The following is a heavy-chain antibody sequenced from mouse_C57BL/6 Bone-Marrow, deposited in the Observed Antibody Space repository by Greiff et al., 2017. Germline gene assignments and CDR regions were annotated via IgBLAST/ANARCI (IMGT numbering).Heavy chain of an antibody. Sequence: QVQLQQPGTELVKPGASVKLSCKASGYTFTSYWMHWVKQRPGQGLEWIGNFNPSNGGTNYNEKFQSKATLTVDKSSSTAYMQLSSLTSEDSAVYYCAWDWYFDVWGTGTTVTVSS. CDR1: GYTFTSYW. J-gene: IGHJ1*03. CDR2: FNPSNGGT. V-gene: IGHV1-53*01. D-gene: IGHD4-1*01. CDR3: AWDWYFDV.